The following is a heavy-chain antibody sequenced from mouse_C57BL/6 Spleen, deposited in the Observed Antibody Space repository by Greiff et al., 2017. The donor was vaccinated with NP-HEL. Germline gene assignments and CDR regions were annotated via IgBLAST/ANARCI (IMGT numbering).Heavy chain of an antibody. V-gene: IGHV2-2*01. J-gene: IGHJ2*01. CDR2: IWSGGST. D-gene: IGHD1-1*01. CDR1: GFSLTSYG. CDR3: ARGITTVVAHFDY. Sequence: VKVVESGPGLVQPSQSLSITCTVSGFSLTSYGVHWVRQSPGKGLEWLGVIWSGGSTDYNAAFISRLSISKDNSKSQVFFKMNSLQADDTAIYYCARGITTVVAHFDYWGQGTTLTVSS.